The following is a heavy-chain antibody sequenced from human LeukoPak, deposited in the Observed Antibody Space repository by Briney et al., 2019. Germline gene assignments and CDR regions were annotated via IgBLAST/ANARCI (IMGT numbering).Heavy chain of an antibody. CDR2: ISTSTTTI. D-gene: IGHD4-23*01. V-gene: IGHV3-48*01. J-gene: IGHJ4*02. Sequence: GSLRLSCEASGFTFSSYSMNWVRQAPGKGLEWISYISTSTTTIYYANSVKGRFTISRDISKNTLYLQMSSLRAEDTAVYYCARRAGGYSHPYDYWGQGVLVTVSS. CDR3: ARRAGGYSHPYDY. CDR1: GFTFSSYS.